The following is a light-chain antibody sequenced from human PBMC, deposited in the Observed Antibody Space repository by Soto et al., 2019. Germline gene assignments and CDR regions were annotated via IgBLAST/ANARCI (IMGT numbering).Light chain of an antibody. CDR1: QGISNY. Sequence: DIQMTQSPSSLSASVGERVTITCRASQGISNYLGWFQQKPGKAPKSLIYDASSLQSGVPSKFGGSRSGTDFTLTISRLQPEDFATYYCQLYKSYPLTFGQGTRLEIK. J-gene: IGKJ5*01. V-gene: IGKV1-16*02. CDR2: DAS. CDR3: QLYKSYPLT.